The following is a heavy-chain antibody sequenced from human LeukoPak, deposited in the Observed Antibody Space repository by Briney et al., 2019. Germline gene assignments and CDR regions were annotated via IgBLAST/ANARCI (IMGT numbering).Heavy chain of an antibody. CDR1: GGSISSSSYY. D-gene: IGHD4-17*01. J-gene: IGHJ4*02. V-gene: IGHV4-39*07. CDR3: ARLRYLGLRDYYFDY. Sequence: SETLSLTCTVSGGSISSSSYYWGWIRQPPGKGLEWIGSIYYSGSTNYNPSLKSRVTISVDTSKNQFSLKLSSVTAADTAVYYCARLRYLGLRDYYFDYWGQGTLVTVSS. CDR2: IYYSGST.